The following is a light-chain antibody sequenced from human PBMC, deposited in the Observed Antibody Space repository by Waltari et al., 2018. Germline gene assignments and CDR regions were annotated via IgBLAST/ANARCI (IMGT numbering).Light chain of an antibody. Sequence: QSVLTQPLSASGTPGQGVTISCSASSSTIGRNTVGWYQQFPGTAPQLLMHTDNQRPSGVPDRFSGSKSGTSASLAISGLQFEDEAQYFCATWDDSLNGRVFGGGTKVTVL. CDR2: TDN. CDR1: SSTIGRNT. J-gene: IGLJ3*02. V-gene: IGLV1-44*01. CDR3: ATWDDSLNGRV.